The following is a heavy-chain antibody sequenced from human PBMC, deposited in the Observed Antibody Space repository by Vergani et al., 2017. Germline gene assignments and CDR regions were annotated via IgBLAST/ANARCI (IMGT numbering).Heavy chain of an antibody. CDR2: ISSSSSYI. Sequence: EVQLVESGGGLVKRGGSLRLSCAASGFTFSSYSMNWVRQAPGKGLEWVSSISSSSSYIHYSDSLKGRFTISRDNAKSSLYLQMNSLRAEDTGVYYCASDRYYLGSGSYPYFYYYCLDVWGQGTAVTVSS. CDR1: GFTFSSYS. CDR3: ASDRYYLGSGSYPYFYYYCLDV. V-gene: IGHV3-21*01. D-gene: IGHD3-10*01. J-gene: IGHJ6*02.